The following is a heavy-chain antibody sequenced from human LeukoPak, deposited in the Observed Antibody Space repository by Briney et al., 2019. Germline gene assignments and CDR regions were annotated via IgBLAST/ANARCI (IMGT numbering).Heavy chain of an antibody. Sequence: GGSLRLSCSASGFTFSTYSMSWVRLAPGKGLEWVSVISGSGANTYYADSVKGRFTISRDNSKNTLYLQMNSLRAEDTAVFYCAKYPASGGYFDYWGQGTLVTVSS. CDR3: AKYPASGGYFDY. J-gene: IGHJ4*02. D-gene: IGHD6-13*01. V-gene: IGHV3-23*01. CDR1: GFTFSTYS. CDR2: ISGSGANT.